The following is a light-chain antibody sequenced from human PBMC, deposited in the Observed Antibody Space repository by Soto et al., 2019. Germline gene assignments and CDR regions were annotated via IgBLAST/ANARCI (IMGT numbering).Light chain of an antibody. Sequence: NFMLTQPHSVSESPGKTVTISCTRSSGSIASNYVQWYQQRPGSAPTTVIYEDNQRPSGVPDRFSGSIDSSSNSASLTISGLKTEDEADYYCQSFDSSNRGQFGGGTKLTVL. CDR1: SGSIASNY. V-gene: IGLV6-57*03. J-gene: IGLJ3*02. CDR3: QSFDSSNRGQ. CDR2: EDN.